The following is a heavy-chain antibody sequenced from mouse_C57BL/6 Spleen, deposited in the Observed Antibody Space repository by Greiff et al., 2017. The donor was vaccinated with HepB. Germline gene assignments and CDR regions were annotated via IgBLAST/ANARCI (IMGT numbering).Heavy chain of an antibody. J-gene: IGHJ2*01. CDR2: IRSKSNNYAT. D-gene: IGHD2-1*01. CDR1: GFSFNTYA. Sequence: EVHLVESGGGLVQPKGSLKLSCAASGFSFNTYAMNWVRQAPGKGLEWVARIRSKSNNYATYYADSVKDRFTISRDDSESMLYLQMNNLKTEDTAMYYCVRHGDYGTFDYWGQGTTLTVSS. V-gene: IGHV10-1*01. CDR3: VRHGDYGTFDY.